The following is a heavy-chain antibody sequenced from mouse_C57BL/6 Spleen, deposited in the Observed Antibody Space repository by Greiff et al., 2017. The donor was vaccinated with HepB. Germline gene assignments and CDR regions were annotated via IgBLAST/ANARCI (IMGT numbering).Heavy chain of an antibody. CDR1: GFTFSDFY. CDR2: SRNKANDYTT. CDR3: ARDGNYDYYAMDY. Sequence: EVKLMESGGGLVQSGRSLRLSCATSGFTFSDFYMEWVRQAPGKGLEWIAASRNKANDYTTEYSASVKGRFIVSRDTSQSILYLQMNALRAEDTAIYYCARDGNYDYYAMDYWGQGTSVTVSS. D-gene: IGHD2-1*01. V-gene: IGHV7-1*01. J-gene: IGHJ4*01.